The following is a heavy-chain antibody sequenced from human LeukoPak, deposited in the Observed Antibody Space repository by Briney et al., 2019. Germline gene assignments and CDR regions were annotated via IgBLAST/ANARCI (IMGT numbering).Heavy chain of an antibody. J-gene: IGHJ4*02. D-gene: IGHD4/OR15-4a*01. Sequence: GGSLRLSCAASGFTFSSYAMNWVRQAPGKGLEWVSAISGSGGNTYYADSVKGRFTISRDNSKNTLYLQMNSLRAEDTAVYYCAGRAGAYSHPYDYWGQGTLVTVSS. CDR1: GFTFSSYA. CDR3: AGRAGAYSHPYDY. V-gene: IGHV3-23*01. CDR2: ISGSGGNT.